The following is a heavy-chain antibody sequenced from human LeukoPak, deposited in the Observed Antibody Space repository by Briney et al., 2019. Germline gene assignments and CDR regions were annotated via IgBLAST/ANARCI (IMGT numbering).Heavy chain of an antibody. Sequence: GGSLRLSCAASGFTFSSYWMSWVRQAPGKGLEWVANIKQDGSEKYYVDSVKGRFTISRDNAKNSLYLQMNSLRAEDTAVYYCARDAESASGVYGYWGQGTLVTVSS. CDR2: IKQDGSEK. CDR1: GFTFSSYW. D-gene: IGHD3-10*01. J-gene: IGHJ4*02. V-gene: IGHV3-7*03. CDR3: ARDAESASGVYGY.